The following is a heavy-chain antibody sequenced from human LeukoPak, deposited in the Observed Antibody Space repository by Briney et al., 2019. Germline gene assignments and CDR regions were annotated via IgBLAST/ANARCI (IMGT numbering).Heavy chain of an antibody. J-gene: IGHJ5*02. CDR1: GGSVSSGSYY. D-gene: IGHD3-10*01. CDR3: ARSKSYYYGSGSYPELVWFDP. V-gene: IGHV4-61*01. Sequence: SETLSLTCTVSGGSVSSGSYYWSWIRQPPGKGLEWIGYIYYSGSTNYNPSLKSRVPISVGTSKNPFSLKLSSVTAADTAVYYCARSKSYYYGSGSYPELVWFDPWGQGTLVTVSS. CDR2: IYYSGST.